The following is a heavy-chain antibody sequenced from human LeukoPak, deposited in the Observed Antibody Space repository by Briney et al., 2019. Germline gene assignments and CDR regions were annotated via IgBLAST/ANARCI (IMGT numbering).Heavy chain of an antibody. CDR3: AREHDNKVRYYNGMDV. CDR1: GFTFTKHG. CDR2: ISAYNGDT. V-gene: IGHV1-18*01. Sequence: ASVKVSCKTSGFTFTKHGISWVRQAPGQGLEWMGRISAYNGDTCYAQKFQGRLTMTTDTSTSTAYMDLSSLRSDDTAVYYCAREHDNKVRYYNGMDVWGQGTTVTVSS. J-gene: IGHJ6*02. D-gene: IGHD3-22*01.